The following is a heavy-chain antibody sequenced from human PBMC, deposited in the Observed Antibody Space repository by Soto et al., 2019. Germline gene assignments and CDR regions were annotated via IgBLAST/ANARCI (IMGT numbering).Heavy chain of an antibody. CDR1: GGSITTYNY. V-gene: IGHV4-39*01. Sequence: PSETLSLTCTVSGGSITTYNYRGWIRQPPGKGLEFIANIIHSGSTYYNPSLRSRVSISVDTSKNQFSLNLRSVTAADTAVYYCVKHGQWFLRNYWGQGTLVTVSS. J-gene: IGHJ4*02. CDR2: IIHSGST. CDR3: VKHGQWFLRNY. D-gene: IGHD3-22*01.